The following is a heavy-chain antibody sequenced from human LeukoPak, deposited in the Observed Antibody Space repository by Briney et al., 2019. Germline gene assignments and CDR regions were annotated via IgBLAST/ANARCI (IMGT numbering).Heavy chain of an antibody. J-gene: IGHJ3*02. CDR1: GFTFNDYG. Sequence: GGSLRLSCAASGFTFNDYGLSWVRQPAGKGLEWVYGINWNGGRTGYAASMKDRFIISRDNAKNSLYLQVNSLRAEDTAVYYCAREVIRNDEGAFDIWGQGTMVTVSS. CDR2: INWNGGRT. D-gene: IGHD1-1*01. CDR3: AREVIRNDEGAFDI. V-gene: IGHV3-20*04.